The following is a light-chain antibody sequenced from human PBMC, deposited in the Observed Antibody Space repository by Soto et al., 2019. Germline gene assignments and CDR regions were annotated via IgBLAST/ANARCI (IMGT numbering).Light chain of an antibody. CDR3: AAWDDSLNGPLVV. V-gene: IGLV1-44*01. J-gene: IGLJ2*01. CDR2: SNN. Sequence: QAVVTQPPSASGTPGQRVTISCSGSSSNIGSNTVNWYQQLPRTAPKLLIYSNNQRPSGVPDRFYGSKSGTSASLAISGLQSEDEADYYCAAWDDSLNGPLVVFGGGTKLTVL. CDR1: SSNIGSNT.